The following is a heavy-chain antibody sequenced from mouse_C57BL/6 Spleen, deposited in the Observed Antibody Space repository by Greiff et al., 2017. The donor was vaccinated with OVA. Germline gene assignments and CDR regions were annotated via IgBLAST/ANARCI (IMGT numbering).Heavy chain of an antibody. Sequence: VQLQQSGPELVKPGASVKISCKASGYAFSSSWMNWVKQRPGKGLEWIGRIYPGDGDTNYNGKFKGKATLTADKSSSTAYMQLSSLTSEDSAVYFCARVDDYDGDFDYWGQGTTLTVSS. CDR1: GYAFSSSW. CDR2: IYPGDGDT. V-gene: IGHV1-82*01. D-gene: IGHD2-4*01. CDR3: ARVDDYDGDFDY. J-gene: IGHJ2*01.